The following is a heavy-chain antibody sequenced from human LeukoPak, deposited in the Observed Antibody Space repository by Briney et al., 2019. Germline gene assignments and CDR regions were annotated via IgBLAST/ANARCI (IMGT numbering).Heavy chain of an antibody. Sequence: PGGSLRLSCAASGFTFSNYGMHWVRQAPGKGLEWVAVISYDGSIKYYAGSVKGRFTISRDNSKNTLYLQMNSLRAEDTAVYYCAKALAWGAVADPFDYWGQGTLVTVSS. CDR3: AKALAWGAVADPFDY. J-gene: IGHJ4*02. CDR2: ISYDGSIK. V-gene: IGHV3-30*18. CDR1: GFTFSNYG. D-gene: IGHD6-19*01.